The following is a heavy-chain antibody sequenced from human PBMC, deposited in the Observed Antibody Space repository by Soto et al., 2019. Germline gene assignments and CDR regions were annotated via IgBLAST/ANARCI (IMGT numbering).Heavy chain of an antibody. CDR2: ISGSGGST. V-gene: IGHV3-23*01. CDR1: GFTFSSYA. Sequence: SCAASGFTFSSYAMSWVRQAPGKGLEWVSAISGSGGSTYYADSVKGRFTISRDNSKNTLYLQMNSLRAEDTAVYYCAKVGSSSWYVRNWFDPWGQGTLVTVS. D-gene: IGHD6-13*01. CDR3: AKVGSSSWYVRNWFDP. J-gene: IGHJ5*02.